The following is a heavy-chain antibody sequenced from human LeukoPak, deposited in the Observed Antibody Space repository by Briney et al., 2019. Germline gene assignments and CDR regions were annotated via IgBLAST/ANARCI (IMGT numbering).Heavy chain of an antibody. D-gene: IGHD3-10*01. V-gene: IGHV3-66*01. Sequence: GGSLRLSCAASGLTVSSNYMSWVRQAPGKGLEWVSVIYSGGSTYYADSVKGRFTISRDNSKNTLYLQMNSLRAEDTAVYYCASRPAYYYGSGSYHWGQGTLVTVSS. J-gene: IGHJ4*02. CDR2: IYSGGST. CDR3: ASRPAYYYGSGSYH. CDR1: GLTVSSNY.